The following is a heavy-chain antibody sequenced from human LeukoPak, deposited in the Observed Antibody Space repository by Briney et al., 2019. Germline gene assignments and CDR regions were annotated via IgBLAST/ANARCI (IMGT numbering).Heavy chain of an antibody. CDR1: GFTFSSYG. Sequence: PGGSLRLSCAASGFTFSSYGMNWVRQAPGKGLEWVSYISSSSGTIYYADSVKGRFTISRDNAKNSLYLQMNSLRDEDTAVYYCARDLWFGETYDAFDIWGQGTMVTVSS. J-gene: IGHJ3*02. CDR3: ARDLWFGETYDAFDI. V-gene: IGHV3-48*02. D-gene: IGHD3-10*01. CDR2: ISSSSGTI.